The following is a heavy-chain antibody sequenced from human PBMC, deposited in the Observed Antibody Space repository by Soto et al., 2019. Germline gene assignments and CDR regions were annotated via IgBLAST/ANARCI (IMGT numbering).Heavy chain of an antibody. D-gene: IGHD3-10*01. CDR3: ARAGFSGSGSYSPHYFDY. J-gene: IGHJ4*02. V-gene: IGHV4-31*03. Sequence: QVQLQESGPGLVKPSQTLSLTCTVSGGSISSGGYYWSWIRQHPGKGLEWIGYIYYSGSTYYNPSLKSRVTSSFNPSQNQFSLKLSSGTAADTAVYYCARAGFSGSGSYSPHYFDYWGQGTLVTVSS. CDR2: IYYSGST. CDR1: GGSISSGGYY.